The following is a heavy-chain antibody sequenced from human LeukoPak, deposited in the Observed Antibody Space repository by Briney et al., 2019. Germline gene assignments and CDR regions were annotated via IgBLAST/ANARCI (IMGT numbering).Heavy chain of an antibody. V-gene: IGHV3-30-3*01. CDR3: ARDPGYGGNIYYFDY. CDR1: GFTFSSYA. CDR2: ISYDGSNK. D-gene: IGHD4-23*01. J-gene: IGHJ4*02. Sequence: GRSLRLSCAASGFTFSSYAMHWVRQAPGKGLEWVAVISYDGSNKYYADSVKGRFTISRDNSKNSLYLQMTSLRAEDTAVYYCARDPGYGGNIYYFDYWGQGTLVTVSS.